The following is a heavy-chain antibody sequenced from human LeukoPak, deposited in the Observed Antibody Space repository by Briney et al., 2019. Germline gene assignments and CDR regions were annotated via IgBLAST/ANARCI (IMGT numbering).Heavy chain of an antibody. Sequence: PGRSLRLSCAASGFTFGNYAMHWVRQAPGKGLEWVSGITWNSGGIDYADSVKGRFTISRDNAKNSLYLQMDSLRAEDTALYYCGKDNGYYYDSSGSKLWGQGTLVTVSS. V-gene: IGHV3-9*01. CDR3: GKDNGYYYDSSGSKL. CDR1: GFTFGNYA. D-gene: IGHD3-22*01. J-gene: IGHJ4*02. CDR2: ITWNSGGI.